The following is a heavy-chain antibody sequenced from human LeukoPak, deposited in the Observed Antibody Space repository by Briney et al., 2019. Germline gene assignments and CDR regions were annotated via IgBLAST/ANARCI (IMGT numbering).Heavy chain of an antibody. D-gene: IGHD6-19*01. Sequence: GGSLRLSCAVSGFTFSSYEMNWVRQAPGKGLEWVSYISSSGSNIYSADCVKGRFTISRDNAKNSLYLQMNSLRAEDTAVYYCARYSSGWRYFDYWGQGTLVTVSS. CDR1: GFTFSSYE. CDR2: ISSSGSNI. V-gene: IGHV3-48*03. CDR3: ARYSSGWRYFDY. J-gene: IGHJ4*02.